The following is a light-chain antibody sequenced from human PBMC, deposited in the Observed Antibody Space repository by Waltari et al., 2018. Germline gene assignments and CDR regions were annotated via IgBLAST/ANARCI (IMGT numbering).Light chain of an antibody. Sequence: AIQLTPSPSSLSASVGDRVINTCRSSQGISSALAWYQQKPGKAPKLLIYDAFSLQSGVPSRFSGSGSGTGFTLSISSLQPEDFATYYCQQLRAFGPGTKVDIK. CDR1: QGISSA. CDR2: DAF. V-gene: IGKV1-13*02. CDR3: QQLRA. J-gene: IGKJ3*01.